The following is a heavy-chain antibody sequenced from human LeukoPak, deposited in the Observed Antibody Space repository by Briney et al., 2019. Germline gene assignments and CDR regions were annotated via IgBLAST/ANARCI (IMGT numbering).Heavy chain of an antibody. D-gene: IGHD3-22*01. CDR1: GFTVSSSY. Sequence: GGSLRLSCAASGFTVSSSYMSWVRQAPGKGLEWVSVIYSGGTTYYADSVKGRFTISRDNSKNTLYLQMNSLRAEDTAVYYCARDSGSGYYYASSPFDYWGQGTLVTVSS. J-gene: IGHJ4*02. CDR3: ARDSGSGYYYASSPFDY. CDR2: IYSGGTT. V-gene: IGHV3-53*01.